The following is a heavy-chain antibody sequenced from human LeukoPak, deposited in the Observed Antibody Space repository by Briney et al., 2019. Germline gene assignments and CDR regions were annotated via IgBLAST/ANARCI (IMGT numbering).Heavy chain of an antibody. D-gene: IGHD3-10*01. CDR2: INPNSGGT. V-gene: IGHV1-2*02. J-gene: IGHJ6*02. CDR3: ARDFRYGMDV. Sequence: ASVKVSCKASGYTFTGYYIHWVRQAPGQGLDWMGWINPNSGGTNYAQKFQGRVTMTRDTSTSTAYMELSRLRSDDTAVYYCARDFRYGMDVWGQGTTVTVSS. CDR1: GYTFTGYY.